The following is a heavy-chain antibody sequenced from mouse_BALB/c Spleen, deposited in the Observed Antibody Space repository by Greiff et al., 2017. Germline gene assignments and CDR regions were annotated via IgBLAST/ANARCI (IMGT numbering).Heavy chain of an antibody. V-gene: IGHV1-69*02. CDR3: TRFGDYGSSYGYFDV. D-gene: IGHD1-1*01. J-gene: IGHJ1*01. CDR1: GYTFTSYW. Sequence: VQLQQPGAELVRPGASVKLSCKASGYTFTSYWINWVKQRPGQGLEWIGNIYPSDSYTNYDQKFKDKATLTVDKSSSTAYMQLSSPTSEDSAVYYCTRFGDYGSSYGYFDVWGAGTTVTVSS. CDR2: IYPSDSYT.